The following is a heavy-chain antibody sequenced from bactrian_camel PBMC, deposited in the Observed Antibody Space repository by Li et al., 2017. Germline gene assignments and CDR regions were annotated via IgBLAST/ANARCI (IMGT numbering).Heavy chain of an antibody. V-gene: IGHV3S1*01. J-gene: IGHJ4*01. CDR1: GYTFRRYC. CDR3: AAIQTPWSYSPTACLGERPWSR. CDR2: IYTRGGST. D-gene: IGHD1*01. Sequence: HVQLVESGGGSVQAGGSLRLTCAASGYTFRRYCMGWFRQAPGTEREGVAAIYTRGGSTYYADSVKGRFTISQDNAKSTLYLQMNSLKPEDTAMYDCAAIQTPWSYSPTACLGERPWSRWGQGTQVTVS.